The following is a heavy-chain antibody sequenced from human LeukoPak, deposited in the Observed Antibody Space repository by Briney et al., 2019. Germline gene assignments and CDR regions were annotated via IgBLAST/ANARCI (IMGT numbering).Heavy chain of an antibody. Sequence: GASVKVSRKASGYTFTSYDINWVRQATGQGLEWMGWMNPNSGNTGYAQKFQGRVTMTRNTSISTAYMELSSLRSEDTAVYYCTAVVPAATEWGYYYYYMDVWGKGTTVTISS. D-gene: IGHD2-2*01. CDR3: TAVVPAATEWGYYYYYMDV. CDR1: GYTFTSYD. V-gene: IGHV1-8*01. J-gene: IGHJ6*03. CDR2: MNPNSGNT.